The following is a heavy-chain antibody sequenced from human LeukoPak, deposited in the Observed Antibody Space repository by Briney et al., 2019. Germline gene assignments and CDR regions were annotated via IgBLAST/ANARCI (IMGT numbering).Heavy chain of an antibody. D-gene: IGHD2-15*01. J-gene: IGHJ4*02. Sequence: ASVKVSCKASGNTFTSYDINWVRQATGQGLEWMGWMNPNSGNTGYAQKFQGRVTMTRNTSISTAYMELSSLKSEDTAVYYCARVPPLGYCSGGSCYRFDYWGQGTLVTVSS. CDR3: ARVPPLGYCSGGSCYRFDY. CDR2: MNPNSGNT. CDR1: GNTFTSYD. V-gene: IGHV1-8*01.